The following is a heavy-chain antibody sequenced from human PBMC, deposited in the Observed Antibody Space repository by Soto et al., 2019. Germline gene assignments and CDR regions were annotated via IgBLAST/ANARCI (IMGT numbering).Heavy chain of an antibody. V-gene: IGHV5-51*03. J-gene: IGHJ3*02. CDR3: ATFTYYDILTGHLDAFDI. Sequence: EVQLVQSGAEVKKPGESLQISCKGSGYSFTSYWIGWVRQMPGKGLEWMGIIYPGDSDTRYSPSFQGQVTISADKSISTAYLQWSSLKASDTAMYYCATFTYYDILTGHLDAFDIWGQGTMVTVSS. CDR1: GYSFTSYW. CDR2: IYPGDSDT. D-gene: IGHD3-9*01.